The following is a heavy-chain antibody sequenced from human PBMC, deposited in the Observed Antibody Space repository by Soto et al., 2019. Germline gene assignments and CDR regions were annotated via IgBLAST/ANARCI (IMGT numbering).Heavy chain of an antibody. D-gene: IGHD3-16*02. CDR3: SVITEGY. J-gene: IGHJ4*02. Sequence: GGSLRLSCVASGFTFSSYSMNWVRQAPGKGLEWVSYISSSGSSRYYADSVKGRFTISRDNSKNTMYLQMNSLRAEDTAVYYCSVITEGYWGQGILVTVSS. CDR2: ISSSGSSR. V-gene: IGHV3-48*01. CDR1: GFTFSSYS.